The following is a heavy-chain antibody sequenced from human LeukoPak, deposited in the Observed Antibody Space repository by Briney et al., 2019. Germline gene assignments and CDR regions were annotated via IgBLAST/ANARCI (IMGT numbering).Heavy chain of an antibody. CDR1: GYTFTGYY. J-gene: IGHJ4*02. CDR3: ARDRRRSKIIAVADLDY. Sequence: GASVKVSCKASGYTFTGYYMHWVRQAPGQGLEWMGWINPNSGGTNYAQKFQGRVTMTRDTSISTAYMELSRLRSDDTAVYYCARDRRRSKIIAVADLDYWGQGTLVTVSS. CDR2: INPNSGGT. V-gene: IGHV1-2*02. D-gene: IGHD6-19*01.